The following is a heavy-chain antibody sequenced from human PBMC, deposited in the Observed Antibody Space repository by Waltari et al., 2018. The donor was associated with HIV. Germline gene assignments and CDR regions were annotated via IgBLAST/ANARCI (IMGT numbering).Heavy chain of an antibody. D-gene: IGHD2-15*01. CDR3: AKVLGGSSGGDY. J-gene: IGHJ4*02. CDR2: VGGTGSST. CDR1: GFTFTNYP. Sequence: EVQLLESGGGLVLPGGSLRLSGAASGFTFTNYPMSWVRQAPGRGLGWFSSVGGTGSSTPYADSVNGLFTLSGDNSKNPLYLPLNSLRADDTAVYYCAKVLGGSSGGDYWGQGTLVTVSS. V-gene: IGHV3-23*01.